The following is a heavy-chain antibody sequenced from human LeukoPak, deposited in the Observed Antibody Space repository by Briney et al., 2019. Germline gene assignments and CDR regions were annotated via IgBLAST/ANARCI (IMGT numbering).Heavy chain of an antibody. D-gene: IGHD3-16*01. CDR3: AKSHYNLGNWSPFDP. CDR1: GFTFSSYA. CDR2: ISGSGGST. V-gene: IGHV3-23*01. J-gene: IGHJ5*02. Sequence: PGGSLRLSCAASGFTFSSYAMSWVRQAPGKGLAWVSAISGSGGSTYYADSVKGRFTISRDNPKNTLCLQMNSLRAGDTALYYCAKSHYNLGNWSPFDPWGRGTLVTVSS.